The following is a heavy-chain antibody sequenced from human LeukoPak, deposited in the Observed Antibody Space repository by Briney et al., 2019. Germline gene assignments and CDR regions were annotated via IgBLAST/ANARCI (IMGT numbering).Heavy chain of an antibody. D-gene: IGHD3-9*01. CDR1: GFSLSDYP. CDR3: ATDQRYAFDY. CDR2: IRTSSEGANLA. V-gene: IGHV3-21*06. J-gene: IGHJ4*02. Sequence: PGGSLRLSCATSGFSLSDYPMNWVRQAPGEGLEWVSNIRTSSEGANLAFYADSVKGRVTFSRDDAKNTLYLHMHSLRDDDTAVYYCATDQRYAFDYWGQGILVTVSS.